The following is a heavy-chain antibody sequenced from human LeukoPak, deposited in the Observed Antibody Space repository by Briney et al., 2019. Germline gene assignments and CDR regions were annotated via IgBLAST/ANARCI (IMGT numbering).Heavy chain of an antibody. CDR3: AKDHEKQWLVRFEDY. CDR2: ISTDGSST. D-gene: IGHD6-19*01. J-gene: IGHJ4*02. V-gene: IGHV3-74*01. CDR1: GFTFSIFW. Sequence: GGSLRLSCAASGFTFSIFWMHWVRQAPGKGLVWVSRISTDGSSTSYADSAKGRFTISRDNSKNTLYLQMNSLRAEDTAVYYCAKDHEKQWLVRFEDYWGQGTLVTVSS.